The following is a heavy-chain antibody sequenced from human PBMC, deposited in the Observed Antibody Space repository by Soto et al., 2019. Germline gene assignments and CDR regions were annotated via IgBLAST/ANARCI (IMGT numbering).Heavy chain of an antibody. Sequence: QAQLVESGGGVVQPGWSLRLSCAASGFTFSDYGMHWVRQAPGKGLEWVAVISHDGGNKYYTDSVKGRFTISRDNSKNTLYLQINGLRAEDTAVYYCAKRGYVWGTYRHDLYYFDYWGQGTLVSVSS. CDR2: ISHDGGNK. CDR1: GFTFSDYG. V-gene: IGHV3-30*18. J-gene: IGHJ4*02. CDR3: AKRGYVWGTYRHDLYYFDY. D-gene: IGHD3-16*02.